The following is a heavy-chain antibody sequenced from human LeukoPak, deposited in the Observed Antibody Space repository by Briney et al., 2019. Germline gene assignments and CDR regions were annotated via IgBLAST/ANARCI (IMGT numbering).Heavy chain of an antibody. CDR3: AREQWLAHDV. Sequence: GGSLRLSCAASGFTFSSYEMNWVRQASGKGLEWVSYISSSGSTIYYADSVKGRFTISRDNAKNSLYLQMNSLRAEDTAVYYCAREQWLAHDVWGKGTTVTVSS. CDR2: ISSSGSTI. V-gene: IGHV3-48*03. CDR1: GFTFSSYE. D-gene: IGHD6-19*01. J-gene: IGHJ6*04.